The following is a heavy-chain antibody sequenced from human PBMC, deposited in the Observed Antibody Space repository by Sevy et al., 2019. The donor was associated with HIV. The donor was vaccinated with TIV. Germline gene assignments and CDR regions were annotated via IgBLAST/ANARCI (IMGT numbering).Heavy chain of an antibody. CDR3: ARDGGTMTTPGSFDI. J-gene: IGHJ3*02. Sequence: SETLSLTCAVSGVSISSGAYSWNWIRQPPGKGLKWIGYIYHTGNTYYNPSLKSRITISLDRSKNQFSLRLSSVTAADTAVHFCARDGGTMTTPGSFDIWGQGTMVTVSS. CDR2: IYHTGNT. CDR1: GVSISSGAYS. D-gene: IGHD4-17*01. V-gene: IGHV4-30-2*01.